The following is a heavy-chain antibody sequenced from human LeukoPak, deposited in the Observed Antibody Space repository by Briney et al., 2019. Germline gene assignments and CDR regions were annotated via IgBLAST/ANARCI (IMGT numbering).Heavy chain of an antibody. CDR1: GFTFSSYS. D-gene: IGHD6-19*01. CDR2: IYSGGDT. Sequence: GGSLRLSCAASGFTFSSYSMNWVRQAPGKGLEWVSFIYSGGDTYYADSVKGRFTISRDNSKNTFHLQMNSLRAEDTAVYYCARCPMYSSGWFKRDYYYYMDVWGKGTTVTISS. J-gene: IGHJ6*03. CDR3: ARCPMYSSGWFKRDYYYYMDV. V-gene: IGHV3-53*01.